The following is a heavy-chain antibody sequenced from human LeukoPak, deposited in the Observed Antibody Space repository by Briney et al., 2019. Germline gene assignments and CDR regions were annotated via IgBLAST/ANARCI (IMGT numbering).Heavy chain of an antibody. D-gene: IGHD5-24*01. Sequence: GGSLRLSCAASGFTVSNNHMTWVRQAPGKGLEWVSLIYSGGSTYYADPVKDRFTISRDNSKNKSDLQKNSRSAGDTPVYYFAGYIHVTRWRLWGEGPLVRVP. CDR1: GFTVSNNH. V-gene: IGHV3-66*01. CDR3: AGYIHVTRWRL. CDR2: IYSGGST. J-gene: IGHJ4*02.